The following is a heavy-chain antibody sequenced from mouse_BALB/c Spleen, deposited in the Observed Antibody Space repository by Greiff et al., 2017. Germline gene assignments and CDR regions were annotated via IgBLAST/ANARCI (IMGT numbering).Heavy chain of an antibody. D-gene: IGHD2-3*01. CDR1: GFNIKDYY. V-gene: IGHV14-1*02. CDR2: IDPENGNT. CDR3: ASPSDGYYGYYAMDY. Sequence: EVQLQQSGAELVRPGALVKLSCKASGFNIKDYYMHWVKQRPEQGLEWIGWIDPENGNTIYDPKFQGKASITADTSSNTAYLQLSSLTSEDTAVYYCASPSDGYYGYYAMDYWGQGTSVTVSS. J-gene: IGHJ4*01.